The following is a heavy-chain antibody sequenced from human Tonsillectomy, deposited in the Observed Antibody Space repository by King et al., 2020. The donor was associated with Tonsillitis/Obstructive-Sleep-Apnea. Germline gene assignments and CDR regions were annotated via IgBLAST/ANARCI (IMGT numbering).Heavy chain of an antibody. CDR2: LYYSGST. CDR3: ARSYYDYWSGYGAYNGMDV. J-gene: IGHJ6*02. V-gene: IGHV4-59*08. D-gene: IGHD3-3*01. Sequence: QLQESGPGLVKPSETLSLTCTVSGGSISSYYWSWIRQPPGKGLEWIGYLYYSGSTNYNPSLKSRVTISVDTSKKLFSLKLSSGTAADTAVYYCARSYYDYWSGYGAYNGMDVWGQGTTVIVSS. CDR1: GGSISSYY.